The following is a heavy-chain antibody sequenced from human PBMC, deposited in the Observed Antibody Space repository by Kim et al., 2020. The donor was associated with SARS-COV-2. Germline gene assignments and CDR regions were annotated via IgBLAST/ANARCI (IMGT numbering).Heavy chain of an antibody. CDR3: AREGGTMVRGVDDAFDI. Sequence: LKSRVTISVDTSKNQCSLKLSSVTAADTAVYYCAREGGTMVRGVDDAFDIWGQGTMVTVSS. D-gene: IGHD3-10*01. J-gene: IGHJ3*02. V-gene: IGHV4-31*02.